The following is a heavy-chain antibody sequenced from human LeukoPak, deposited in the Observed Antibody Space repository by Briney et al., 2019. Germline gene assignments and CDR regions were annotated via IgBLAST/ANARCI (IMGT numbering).Heavy chain of an antibody. Sequence: PSETLSLTCTVSDGSISTYYWSWIRQPPGKGLEWIGYIYYSGSTNYNPSLKSRVTISVDTSKNQFSLKLTSVTAADTAVYYCARHEHGGFDYWGQGTLVTVSS. CDR3: ARHEHGGFDY. J-gene: IGHJ4*02. D-gene: IGHD1/OR15-1a*01. CDR2: IYYSGST. V-gene: IGHV4-59*08. CDR1: DGSISTYY.